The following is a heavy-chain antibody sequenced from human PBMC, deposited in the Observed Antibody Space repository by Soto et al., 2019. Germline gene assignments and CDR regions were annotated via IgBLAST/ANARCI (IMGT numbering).Heavy chain of an antibody. CDR1: GFTFSNAW. V-gene: IGHV3-15*01. Sequence: GGSLRLSCAASGFTFSNAWMNWVRQAPGKGLVWVGRIKSKSDGGTTDYAAPVQGRFIVSRDDSKNTLYLQMQSLRTEDTAVYYCATDPFSGSYYGFYIWGQGPMVTVSS. D-gene: IGHD1-26*01. CDR3: ATDPFSGSYYGFYI. J-gene: IGHJ3*02. CDR2: IKSKSDGGTT.